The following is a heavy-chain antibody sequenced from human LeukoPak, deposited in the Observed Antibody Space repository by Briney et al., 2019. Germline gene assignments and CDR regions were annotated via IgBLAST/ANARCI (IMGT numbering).Heavy chain of an antibody. D-gene: IGHD3-22*01. J-gene: IGHJ4*02. Sequence: GGSLILSCEASGFTFSSYDMNWVRQAPGKGLEWVSYISSSSRTTYYADSVKGRFTISRDNAKNSLYLQMNSLRDEDTAVYYCARDKHDSSGYYTPTFFDHLGQGTLVTVSS. CDR3: ARDKHDSSGYYTPTFFDH. CDR2: ISSSSRTT. V-gene: IGHV3-48*02. CDR1: GFTFSSYD.